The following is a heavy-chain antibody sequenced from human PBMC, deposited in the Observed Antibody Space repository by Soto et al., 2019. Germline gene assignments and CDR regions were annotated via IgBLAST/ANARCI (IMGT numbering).Heavy chain of an antibody. CDR2: ISGSGVKT. D-gene: IGHD3-10*01. V-gene: IGHV3-23*01. Sequence: EVQLLESGGGLVQPGGSRGLSCAASGFTFSSYALNWVRRAPGKGLEWVSVISGSGVKTHYADSVKGRFTISRDNSKNTLYLQINSLRAEDTAVYYCAKVGSGSYSAHSWGQGTLVTVSS. CDR1: GFTFSSYA. J-gene: IGHJ4*02. CDR3: AKVGSGSYSAHS.